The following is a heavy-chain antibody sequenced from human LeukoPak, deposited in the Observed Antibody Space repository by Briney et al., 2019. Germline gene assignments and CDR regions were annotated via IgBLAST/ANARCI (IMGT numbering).Heavy chain of an antibody. CDR3: ARLMGGTGRYYFDY. CDR2: IKSKTDGGTT. D-gene: IGHD3-16*01. CDR1: GFTFSNAW. V-gene: IGHV3-15*01. J-gene: IGHJ4*02. Sequence: GGSLTLSCAASGFTFSNAWMSWVRQAPGKGLEWVGRIKSKTDGGTTDYAAPVKGRFTISRDDSKNTLYLQMNSLKTEDTAVYYCARLMGGTGRYYFDYWGQGTLVTVSS.